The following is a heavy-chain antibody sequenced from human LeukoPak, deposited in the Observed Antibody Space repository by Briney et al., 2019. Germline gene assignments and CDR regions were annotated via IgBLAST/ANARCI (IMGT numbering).Heavy chain of an antibody. D-gene: IGHD3-22*01. J-gene: IGHJ4*02. V-gene: IGHV3-53*01. CDR2: IYSGGST. CDR1: GFTVSSNY. CDR3: ARDYDSTFDY. Sequence: GGSLRLSCAASGFTVSSNYMSWVRQAPGKGLEWASVIYSGGSTYYADSVKGRFTISRDNSKNMLYLQMNSLRAEDTAVYYCARDYDSTFDYWGQGTLVTVSS.